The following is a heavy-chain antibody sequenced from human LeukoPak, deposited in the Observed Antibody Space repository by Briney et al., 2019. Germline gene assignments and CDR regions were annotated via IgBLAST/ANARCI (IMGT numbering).Heavy chain of an antibody. CDR3: AKDFHGGYSYGPIDY. CDR2: IRYDGSNK. V-gene: IGHV3-30*02. CDR1: GFTFSSYG. J-gene: IGHJ4*02. Sequence: GGSLRLSCAASGFTFSSYGMHWVRQAPGKGLEWVAVIRYDGSNKYYADSVKGRFTISRDNSKNTLYLQMNSLRAEDTAVYYCAKDFHGGYSYGPIDYWGQGTLVTVSS. D-gene: IGHD5-18*01.